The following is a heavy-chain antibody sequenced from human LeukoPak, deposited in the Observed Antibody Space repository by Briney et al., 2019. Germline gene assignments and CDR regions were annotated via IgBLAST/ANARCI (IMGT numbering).Heavy chain of an antibody. Sequence: GGSLRLSCVASGLTFSGYTIHWVRQAPGKGLEWVALISFDGSNKYHADSVKGRFTISRDNSQNTLFLQMNSLRAEDSALYYCARATNYYYDTSGYAPDFDFWGQGTLVTVSS. CDR1: GLTFSGYT. CDR2: ISFDGSNK. V-gene: IGHV3-30*04. D-gene: IGHD3-22*01. J-gene: IGHJ4*02. CDR3: ARATNYYYDTSGYAPDFDF.